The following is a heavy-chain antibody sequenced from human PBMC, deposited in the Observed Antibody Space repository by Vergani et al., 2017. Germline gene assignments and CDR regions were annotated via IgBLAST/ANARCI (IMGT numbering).Heavy chain of an antibody. CDR2: ISGSGGST. V-gene: IGHV3-23*04. CDR1: GFTFSSYA. D-gene: IGHD3-22*01. CDR3: AKVGYYDSSGYGVWYFDL. J-gene: IGHJ2*01. Sequence: EVQLVESGGGLVQPGGSLRLSCAASGFTFSSYAMSWVRQAPGKGLEWVSAISGSGGSTYYADSVKGRFTISRDNSKNTLYLQMNSLRAEDTAGYYCAKVGYYDSSGYGVWYFDLWGRGTLVTVSS.